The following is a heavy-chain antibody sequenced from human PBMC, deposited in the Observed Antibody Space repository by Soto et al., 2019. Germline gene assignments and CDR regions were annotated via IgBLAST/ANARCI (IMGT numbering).Heavy chain of an antibody. J-gene: IGHJ5*02. V-gene: IGHV4-59*01. CDR3: ARALDYDFWGGRNWFDP. CDR1: GGSITDNC. Sequence: QVQLQQSGPGLLKPSETLSLTCSVSGGSITDNCWTWIRQSPGKGLEWVGYIYYTGITNYNPSLKRRVTISLDRSKNQLSLKLDSVTAADTAVYYCARALDYDFWGGRNWFDPWGQGTLVTVSS. CDR2: IYYTGIT. D-gene: IGHD3-3*01.